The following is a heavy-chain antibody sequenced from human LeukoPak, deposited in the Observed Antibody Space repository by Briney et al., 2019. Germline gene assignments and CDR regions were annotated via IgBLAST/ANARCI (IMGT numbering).Heavy chain of an antibody. Sequence: GGSPRLSCAASGFTFSSYAMHWVRQAPGKGLEGVAVISYDGSNKYYADSVKGRFTISRDNSKNTLYLQMNSLRAEDTAVYYCARDFGWKPQGPFDYWGQGTLVTVSS. V-gene: IGHV3-30*04. CDR1: GFTFSSYA. J-gene: IGHJ4*02. D-gene: IGHD2-15*01. CDR3: ARDFGWKPQGPFDY. CDR2: ISYDGSNK.